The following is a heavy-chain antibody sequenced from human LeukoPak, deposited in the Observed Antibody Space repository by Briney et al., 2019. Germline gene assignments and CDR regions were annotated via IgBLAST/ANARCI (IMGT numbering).Heavy chain of an antibody. J-gene: IGHJ4*02. CDR2: INHSGST. V-gene: IGHV4-34*01. CDR3: ARVTMVRGVISPFDY. Sequence: PSETLSLTCAVYGGSFSGYYWSWIRQPPGKGLEWIGEINHSGSTNYNPPLKSRVTISVDTSKNQFSLKLSSVTAADTAVYYCARVTMVRGVISPFDYWGQGTLVTVSS. D-gene: IGHD3-10*01. CDR1: GGSFSGYY.